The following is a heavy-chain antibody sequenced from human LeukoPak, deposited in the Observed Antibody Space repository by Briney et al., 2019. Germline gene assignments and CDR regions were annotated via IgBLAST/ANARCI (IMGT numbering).Heavy chain of an antibody. CDR1: GYTFTNYG. Sequence: APVKVSCKASGYTFTNYGITWVRQAPGQGLEWMGWISAYTGNTNYAQKFQGRVTMTTDTSTSTAYMELRSLRSDDTAVYYCARDSPQRSSDYWGQGTLVTVSS. D-gene: IGHD1-26*01. V-gene: IGHV1-18*01. J-gene: IGHJ4*02. CDR2: ISAYTGNT. CDR3: ARDSPQRSSDY.